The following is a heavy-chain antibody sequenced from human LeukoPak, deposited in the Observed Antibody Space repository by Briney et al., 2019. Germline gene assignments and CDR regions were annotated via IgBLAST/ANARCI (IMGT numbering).Heavy chain of an antibody. CDR2: ISYDGSNK. J-gene: IGHJ3*02. CDR3: AREGALTVTKDAFDI. Sequence: GGSLRLSCAASGFTFSRYGMHWVRQAPGKGLEWVTAISYDGSNKYYADSVKGRFTISRDNAKNSLYLQMNSLRAEDTAVYYCAREGALTVTKDAFDIWGQGTMVTVSS. CDR1: GFTFSRYG. V-gene: IGHV3-30*04. D-gene: IGHD4-17*01.